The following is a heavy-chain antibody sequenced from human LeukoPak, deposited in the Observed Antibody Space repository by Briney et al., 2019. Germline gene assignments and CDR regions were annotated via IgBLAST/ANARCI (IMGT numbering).Heavy chain of an antibody. CDR3: ARDRIAVAGMGAFQH. D-gene: IGHD6-19*01. CDR1: GFITSDHF. J-gene: IGHJ1*01. CDR2: ISNDGTNE. Sequence: GGSLRLSCAASGFITSDHFMDWVRQAPGKGLEWVAGISNDGTNEDHADTVKGRFTISRDNSKNTLYLQMNSLRAEDTAIYYCARDRIAVAGMGAFQHWGQGTLVTVSS. V-gene: IGHV3-30-3*01.